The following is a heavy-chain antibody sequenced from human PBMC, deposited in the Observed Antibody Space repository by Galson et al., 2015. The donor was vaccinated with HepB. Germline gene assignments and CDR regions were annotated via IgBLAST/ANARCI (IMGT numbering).Heavy chain of an antibody. J-gene: IGHJ6*03. D-gene: IGHD6-6*01. CDR1: GGSVSSGCYY. Sequence: SETLSLTCTVSGGSVSSGCYYWSWIRQPPGKGLEWIAYIYYCGSTSYNPSLKSRVTISVDTSKNQFSLKLSSVTAADTAVYYCARLSSNDMDVWGKGTTVTVSS. CDR2: IYYCGST. V-gene: IGHV4-61*01. CDR3: ARLSSNDMDV.